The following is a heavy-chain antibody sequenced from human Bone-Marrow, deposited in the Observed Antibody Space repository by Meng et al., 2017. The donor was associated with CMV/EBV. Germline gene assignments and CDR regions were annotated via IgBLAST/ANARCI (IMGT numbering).Heavy chain of an antibody. Sequence: SETLSLTCAVYGGSFSGYYWSWIRQPPGKGLEWIGEIHHSGSTNYNPSLKSRVTISVDTSKNQFSLKLSSVTAADTAVYYCARGYQRKLSIVGARRPRPGEYFQHWGQGTLVTVSS. CDR1: GGSFSGYY. D-gene: IGHD1-26*01. V-gene: IGHV4-34*01. CDR3: ARGYQRKLSIVGARRPRPGEYFQH. J-gene: IGHJ1*01. CDR2: IHHSGST.